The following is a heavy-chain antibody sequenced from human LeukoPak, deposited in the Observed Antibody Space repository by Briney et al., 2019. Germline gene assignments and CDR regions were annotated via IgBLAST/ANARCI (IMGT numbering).Heavy chain of an antibody. CDR1: GGSISSYY. CDR2: IHTSGST. CDR3: ATGGSVVPAAMDY. D-gene: IGHD2-2*01. Sequence: SETLSLTCTVSGGSISSYYWSWIRQPAGKGLEWIGHIHTSGSTNYNPSLKSRVTISVDTSKNQFSLKLSSVTAADTAVYYCATGGSVVPAAMDYWGQGTLVTVSS. V-gene: IGHV4-4*07. J-gene: IGHJ4*02.